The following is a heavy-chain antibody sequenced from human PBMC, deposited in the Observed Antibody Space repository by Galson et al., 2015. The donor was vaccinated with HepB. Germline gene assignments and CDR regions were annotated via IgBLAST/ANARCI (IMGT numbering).Heavy chain of an antibody. Sequence: SVKVSCKASGGTFSSYAISWVRQAPGQGLEWMGGIIPIFGTANYAQKFQGRVTITADESTSTAYMELSSLRSEDTAVYYCARMTGYSSGWYDYWGQGTLVTVSS. CDR1: GGTFSSYA. D-gene: IGHD6-19*01. J-gene: IGHJ4*02. CDR2: IIPIFGTA. V-gene: IGHV1-69*13. CDR3: ARMTGYSSGWYDY.